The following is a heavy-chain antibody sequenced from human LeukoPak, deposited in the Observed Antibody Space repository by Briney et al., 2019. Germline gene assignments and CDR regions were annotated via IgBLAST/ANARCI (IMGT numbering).Heavy chain of an antibody. Sequence: SETLSLTCTVSGGSISSYYWSWIRQPPGKGLEWIGYIYYSGSTYYNPSLKSRVTISVDTSKDQFSLRLSSVTAAHTAVFDCARHVREYYYDSGGYSDSWGQGTLVTVSS. V-gene: IGHV4-59*08. CDR3: ARHVREYYYDSGGYSDS. CDR1: GGSISSYY. J-gene: IGHJ4*02. CDR2: IYYSGST. D-gene: IGHD3-22*01.